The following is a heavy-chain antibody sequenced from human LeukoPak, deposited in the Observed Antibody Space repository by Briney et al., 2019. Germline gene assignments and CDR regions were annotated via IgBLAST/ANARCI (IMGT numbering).Heavy chain of an antibody. J-gene: IGHJ6*03. CDR3: VRDPSYGSSWYYYMDV. CDR1: EFTFVRYA. D-gene: IGHD6-13*01. Sequence: PGGSLRLSCAASEFTFVRYAMNWVRQAPGKGLECVSYIISSSFKICYADSVKGRFTISRDNSKNSLYLQMDSVRVEDTAVYYCVRDPSYGSSWYYYMDVWGKGTTVTVSS. V-gene: IGHV3-48*04. CDR2: IISSSFKI.